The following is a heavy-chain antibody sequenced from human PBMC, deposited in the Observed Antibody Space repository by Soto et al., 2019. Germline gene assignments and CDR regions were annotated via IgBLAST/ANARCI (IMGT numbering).Heavy chain of an antibody. V-gene: IGHV3-30-3*01. CDR1: GFTFSSYA. CDR2: ISYDGSNK. CDR3: ARDPGFLEWLLPYYYYGMDV. Sequence: GGSLRLSCAASGFTFSSYAMHWVRQAPGKGLEWVAVISYDGSNKYYADSVKGRFTISRDNSKNTLYLQMNSLRAEDTAVYYCARDPGFLEWLLPYYYYGMDVWGQGTTVTVSS. D-gene: IGHD3-3*01. J-gene: IGHJ6*02.